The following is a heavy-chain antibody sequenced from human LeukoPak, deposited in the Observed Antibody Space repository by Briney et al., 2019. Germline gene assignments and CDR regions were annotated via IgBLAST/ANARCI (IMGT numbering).Heavy chain of an antibody. J-gene: IGHJ3*02. CDR1: GFTFSSYS. CDR3: ARLHLGYCSSTSCSDAFDI. V-gene: IGHV3-48*02. CDR2: ISSSSSTI. D-gene: IGHD2-2*01. Sequence: GGSLRLSCAASGFTFSSYSMNWVRQASGKGLEWVSYISSSSSTIYYADSVKGRFTISRDNAKNSLYLQMNSLRDEDTAVYYCARLHLGYCSSTSCSDAFDIWGQGTMVTVSS.